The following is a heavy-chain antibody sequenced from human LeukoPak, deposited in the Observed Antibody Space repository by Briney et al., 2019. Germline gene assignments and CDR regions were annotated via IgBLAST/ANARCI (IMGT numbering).Heavy chain of an antibody. Sequence: GGSLRLSCAASGFTVSSNYMSWVRQAPGKGLEWVSVIYSGGSTYYADSVKGRFTISRDNSKNTLYLQMNRLRAEDTAVYYCARDLEGPFDYWGQGTLVTVSA. CDR3: ARDLEGPFDY. CDR2: IYSGGST. CDR1: GFTVSSNY. V-gene: IGHV3-66*02. J-gene: IGHJ4*02.